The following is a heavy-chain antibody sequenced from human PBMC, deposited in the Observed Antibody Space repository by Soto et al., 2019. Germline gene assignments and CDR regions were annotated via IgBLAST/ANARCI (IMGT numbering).Heavy chain of an antibody. Sequence: QVQLVESGGGLVKPGGSLRLSCAASGFTFSDYYMSWIRQAPGKGLEWVAVIWYDGSNKYYADSVKGRFTISRDNSKNTLYLQMNSLRAEDTAVYYCARVDGHGQPSDYWGQGTLVTVSS. CDR3: ARVDGHGQPSDY. CDR1: GFTFSDYY. D-gene: IGHD1-1*01. J-gene: IGHJ4*02. V-gene: IGHV3-33*08. CDR2: IWYDGSNK.